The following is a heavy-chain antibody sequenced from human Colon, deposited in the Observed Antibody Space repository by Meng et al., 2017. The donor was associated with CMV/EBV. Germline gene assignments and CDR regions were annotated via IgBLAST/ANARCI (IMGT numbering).Heavy chain of an antibody. CDR1: GGSISGYH. J-gene: IGHJ4*02. CDR3: ARRSPPHNFGGKRGHYFDY. D-gene: IGHD4-23*01. CDR2: IYNSGTS. V-gene: IGHV4-59*01. Sequence: SETLSLTCTVSGGSISGYHWSWIREPPGKGLEWIGYIYNSGTSNYNPSLKSRLTISLGTSKNKFSLKLSSVTAADTAVYYCARRSPPHNFGGKRGHYFDYWGQGTVVTVSS.